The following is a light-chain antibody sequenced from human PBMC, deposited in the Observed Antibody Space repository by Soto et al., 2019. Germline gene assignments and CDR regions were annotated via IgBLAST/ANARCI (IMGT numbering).Light chain of an antibody. CDR1: QSISSW. Sequence: DIQMTQSPSTLSASVGDRVTITCRASQSISSWLAWYQQKPGKAPNLLIYKASTLRSGVPSRFSGSGSGTEFTLTLCSLQPDDFAHYYCQQYSIYSRTFGQGTKV. V-gene: IGKV1-5*03. CDR2: KAS. CDR3: QQYSIYSRT. J-gene: IGKJ1*01.